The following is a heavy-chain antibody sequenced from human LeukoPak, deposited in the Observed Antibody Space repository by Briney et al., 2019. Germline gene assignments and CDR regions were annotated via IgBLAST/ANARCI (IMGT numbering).Heavy chain of an antibody. J-gene: IGHJ4*02. V-gene: IGHV4-59*08. CDR2: IYYSGST. CDR1: GGSISSYY. Sequence: SETLSLTCTVSGGSISSYYWSWIRQPPGKGLEWIGYIYYSGSTNYNPSPKSRVTISVDTSKNQFSLKLSSVTAADTAVYYCARGLLAHAFDYWGQGTLVTVSS. D-gene: IGHD2-15*01. CDR3: ARGLLAHAFDY.